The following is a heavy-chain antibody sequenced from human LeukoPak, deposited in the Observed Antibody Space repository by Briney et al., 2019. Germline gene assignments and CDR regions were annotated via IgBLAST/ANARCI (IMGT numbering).Heavy chain of an antibody. CDR3: ARRGVCRSSTSCYPFDY. CDR2: IYYSGST. V-gene: IGHV4-39*01. CDR1: GGSISSSSYY. D-gene: IGHD2-2*01. Sequence: SETLSLTCTVSGGSISSSSYYWGWIRQPPGKGLEWIGSIYYSGSTYYNSSLKSRVTISVDTSKNQFSLKLSSVTAADTAVYYCARRGVCRSSTSCYPFDYWGQGTLVTVSS. J-gene: IGHJ4*02.